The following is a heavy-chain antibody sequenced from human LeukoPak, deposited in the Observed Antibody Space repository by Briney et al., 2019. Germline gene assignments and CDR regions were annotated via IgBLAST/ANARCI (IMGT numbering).Heavy chain of an antibody. J-gene: IGHJ4*02. D-gene: IGHD3-3*01. CDR2: INTDGSST. Sequence: PGGSLRLSCAASGFTFSSYWMHWVRQAPGKGLVWVSRINTDGSSTSYADSVKGRFTISRDNAKNTLYLQMNSLRAEDTAVYYCARGGDFWSGYHNYWGQGTLVTVSS. CDR3: ARGGDFWSGYHNY. V-gene: IGHV3-74*01. CDR1: GFTFSSYW.